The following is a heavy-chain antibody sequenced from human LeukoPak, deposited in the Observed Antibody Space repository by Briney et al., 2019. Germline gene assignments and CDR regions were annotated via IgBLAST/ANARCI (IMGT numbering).Heavy chain of an antibody. Sequence: SVKVSCKAVGFKFTSYDINWVRQAGGQGLEWMGWMNPNNGNTGYAQKFQGRVTMTRDTSTSTAYMELRGLTSDDTAVYYCVRDGEGVAISVNYWFDPWGQGTLVTVSS. D-gene: IGHD3-10*01. CDR2: MNPNNGNT. CDR3: VRDGEGVAISVNYWFDP. J-gene: IGHJ5*02. V-gene: IGHV1-8*01. CDR1: GFKFTSYD.